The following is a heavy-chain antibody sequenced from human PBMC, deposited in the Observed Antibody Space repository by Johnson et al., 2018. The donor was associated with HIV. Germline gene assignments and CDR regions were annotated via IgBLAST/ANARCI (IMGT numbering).Heavy chain of an antibody. CDR2: IGTAGDT. J-gene: IGHJ3*02. D-gene: IGHD2-8*02. CDR1: GFTFSSYD. Sequence: EQLVESGGGLVQPGGSLRLSCAASGFTFSSYDMHWVRQATGKGLEWVSAIGTAGDTYYSGSVKGRFTISRDNAKNSLYLQMNSLRAEDTAVYYCAKSGLLVLVVYAPDAFEI. V-gene: IGHV3-13*01. CDR3: AKSGLLVLVVYAPDAFEI.